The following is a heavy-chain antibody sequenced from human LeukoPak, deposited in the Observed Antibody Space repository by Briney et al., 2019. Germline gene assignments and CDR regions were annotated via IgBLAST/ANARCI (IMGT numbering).Heavy chain of an antibody. CDR2: ISGSGGST. V-gene: IGHV3-23*01. CDR3: AKTPDDYGDYNWFDP. CDR1: GFTFSSYA. J-gene: IGHJ5*02. D-gene: IGHD4-17*01. Sequence: GGSLRLSCAASGFTFSSYAMSWVRQAPGKGLEWVSAISGSGGSTYYADSVKGRFTISRDNSKNTLYLQMNSLRAEDTAVYYCAKTPDDYGDYNWFDPWGQGTLVTVSS.